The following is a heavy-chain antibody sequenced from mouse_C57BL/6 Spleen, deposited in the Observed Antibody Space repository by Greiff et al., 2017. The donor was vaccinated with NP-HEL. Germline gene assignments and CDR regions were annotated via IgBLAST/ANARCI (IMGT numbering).Heavy chain of an antibody. V-gene: IGHV2-5*01. CDR2: IWRGGST. D-gene: IGHD1-1*01. Sequence: VQLQQSGPGLVQPSQSLSITCTVSGFSLTSYGVHWVRQSPGKGLEWLGVIWRGGSTDYNAAFMSRLSITKDNSKSQVFFKMNSLHADDTAIYYFANIYYGSSYGYYAMDYWGQGTSVTVSS. CDR3: ANIYYGSSYGYYAMDY. CDR1: GFSLTSYG. J-gene: IGHJ4*01.